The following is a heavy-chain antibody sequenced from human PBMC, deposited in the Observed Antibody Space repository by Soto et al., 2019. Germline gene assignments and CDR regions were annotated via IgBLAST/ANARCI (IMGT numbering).Heavy chain of an antibody. CDR1: GYTFTSYG. CDR2: IGAYNGNT. Sequence: ASVKVSCKASGYTFTSYGISWVRQAPGQGLEWMGWIGAYNGNTNYAQKLQGRVTMTTDTSTSTAYMELRSLRSDDTAVYCCAIARNWLGWFDPWGQGTLVTVSS. D-gene: IGHD5-12*01. V-gene: IGHV1-18*01. CDR3: AIARNWLGWFDP. J-gene: IGHJ5*02.